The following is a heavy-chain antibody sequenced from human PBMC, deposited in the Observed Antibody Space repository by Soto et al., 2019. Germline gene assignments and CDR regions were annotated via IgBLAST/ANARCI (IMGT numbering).Heavy chain of an antibody. V-gene: IGHV3-48*01. J-gene: IGHJ6*02. CDR2: ISSSSSTI. CDR1: GFTFSSYS. Sequence: EVQLVESGGGLVQPGGSLRLSCAASGFTFSSYSMNWVRQAPGKGLEWVSYISSSSSTIYYADSVKGRFTISRDNAKNSLYLQMNSLSAENTAVYYCARDRSYYDILTAEYYYYYGMDVWGQGTAVTVSS. D-gene: IGHD3-9*01. CDR3: ARDRSYYDILTAEYYYYYGMDV.